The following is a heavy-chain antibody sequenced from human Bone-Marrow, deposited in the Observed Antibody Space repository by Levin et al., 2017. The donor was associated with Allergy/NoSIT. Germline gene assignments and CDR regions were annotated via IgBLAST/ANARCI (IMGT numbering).Heavy chain of an antibody. CDR2: IRHDGSKD. CDR3: ARLGAAGSY. D-gene: IGHD1-26*01. CDR1: GFTFSGYS. V-gene: IGHV3-30-3*01. Sequence: PGGSLRLSCAASGFTFSGYSMHWVRQAPGKGLEWVAVIRHDGSKDFHADSVKGRFTISRDNSKNTLYLQMNSLRTDDTAVYYCARLGAAGSYWGQGTLVTVSS. J-gene: IGHJ4*02.